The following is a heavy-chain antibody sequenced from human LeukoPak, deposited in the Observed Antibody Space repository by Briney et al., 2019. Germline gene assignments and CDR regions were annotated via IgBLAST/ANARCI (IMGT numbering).Heavy chain of an antibody. J-gene: IGHJ4*02. Sequence: HGESLKISCAASGFTFSSYAMSWVRQAPGKGLEWASAISGSGGSTYYADSVKGRFTISRDNSKNTLYLQMNSLRAEDTAVYYCAKDLGRDGYNPHWGQGTLVTVSS. V-gene: IGHV3-23*01. CDR3: AKDLGRDGYNPH. D-gene: IGHD5-24*01. CDR2: ISGSGGST. CDR1: GFTFSSYA.